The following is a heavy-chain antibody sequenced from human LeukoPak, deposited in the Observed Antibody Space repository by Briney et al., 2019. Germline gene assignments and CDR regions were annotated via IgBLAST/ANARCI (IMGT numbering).Heavy chain of an antibody. V-gene: IGHV4-59*11. D-gene: IGHD4-23*01. CDR1: GVSISSHY. CDR2: IYHSGST. Sequence: WETLSLTCAVCGVSISSHYWSWIRHPPGKGLEWFGYIYHSGSTNVKRHLNSRVTISVDTSKSQLSLRRTYVTAADTAVYYCARESRPVDWGQGTLVTVSS. CDR3: ARESRPVD. J-gene: IGHJ4*02.